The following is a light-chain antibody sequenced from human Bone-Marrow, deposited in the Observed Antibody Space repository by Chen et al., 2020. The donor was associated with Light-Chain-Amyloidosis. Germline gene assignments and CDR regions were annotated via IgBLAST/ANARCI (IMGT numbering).Light chain of an antibody. J-gene: IGLJ3*02. CDR2: EXD. CDR1: TGSIATNY. CDR3: QSXXXSSQGV. V-gene: IGLV6-57*01. Sequence: NFILXQPXSXSAXXGKXVILSCTRCTGSIATNYXXGYRPXPGSSXTTVXYEXDQRPXXXPDXXXGSXXRSSNSASLTISGXXTEXXXDYXCQSXXXSSQGVFCGGTKLTVL.